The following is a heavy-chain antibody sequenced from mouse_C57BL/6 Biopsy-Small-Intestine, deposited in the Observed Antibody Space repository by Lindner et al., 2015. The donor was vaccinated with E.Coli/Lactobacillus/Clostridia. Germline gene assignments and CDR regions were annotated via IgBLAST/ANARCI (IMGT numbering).Heavy chain of an antibody. CDR2: IYPRSGNT. D-gene: IGHD2-12*01. CDR3: ARGGAYYSHYDAMDY. V-gene: IGHV1-81*01. J-gene: IGHJ4*01. CDR1: GYTFTSYG. Sequence: QLQESGAELARPGASVKLSCKASGYTFTSYGISWVKQRTRQGLEWIGEIYPRSGNTYYSEKFKGKATLTADKSSSTAYMELRSLTSEDSAVYFCARGGAYYSHYDAMDYWGQGTSVTVSS.